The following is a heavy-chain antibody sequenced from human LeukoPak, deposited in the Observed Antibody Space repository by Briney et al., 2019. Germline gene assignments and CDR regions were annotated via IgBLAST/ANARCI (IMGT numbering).Heavy chain of an antibody. D-gene: IGHD2/OR15-2a*01. V-gene: IGHV4-59*08. CDR2: IYYSGST. Sequence: SETLSLTCTVSGGSISSYYWSWIRQPPGKGLEWIGYIYYSGSTNYNPSLKSRVTISVDTSKNQFSLKLSSVTAADTALYYCARIIVVTSTDYFDSWGQGTLVTVSS. CDR1: GGSISSYY. J-gene: IGHJ4*02. CDR3: ARIIVVTSTDYFDS.